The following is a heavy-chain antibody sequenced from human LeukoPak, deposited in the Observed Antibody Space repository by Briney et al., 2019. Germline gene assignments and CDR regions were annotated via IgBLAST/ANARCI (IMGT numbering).Heavy chain of an antibody. Sequence: PGGSLRLSCAAPGFTFSSYAMHWVRQAPGKGLEWVAVISYDGSNKYYADSVKGRFTISRDNSKNTLYLQMNSLRAEDTAVYYCARGGGYGGNRFDYWGQGTLVTVSS. V-gene: IGHV3-30-3*01. D-gene: IGHD4-23*01. J-gene: IGHJ4*02. CDR1: GFTFSSYA. CDR3: ARGGGYGGNRFDY. CDR2: ISYDGSNK.